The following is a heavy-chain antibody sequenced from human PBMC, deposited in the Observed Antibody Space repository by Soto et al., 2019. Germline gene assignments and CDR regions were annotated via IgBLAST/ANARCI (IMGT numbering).Heavy chain of an antibody. Sequence: QITLKESGPTLVNPTQTLTLTCTFSGFSLSTSGVGVGWIRQPPGKALEWLALVYWDDDKRYSPSLKSRLTITKDTSKNQVVLTMTNMDPVDTATYYCAHTYVDIVATIPRWGFDYWGQGTLVTVSS. J-gene: IGHJ4*02. CDR3: AHTYVDIVATIPRWGFDY. CDR2: VYWDDDK. V-gene: IGHV2-5*02. D-gene: IGHD5-12*01. CDR1: GFSLSTSGVG.